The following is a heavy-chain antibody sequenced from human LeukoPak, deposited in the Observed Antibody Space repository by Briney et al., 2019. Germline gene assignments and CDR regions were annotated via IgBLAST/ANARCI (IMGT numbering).Heavy chain of an antibody. CDR2: IVVGSGYT. Sequence: ASVKVSCKASGITFTSSAVQWVRQARGHRLEWIGWIVVGSGYTNYAQKFQGRVTITGDMSTSTAHMELSSLRSEDTAVYYCTADGYYYDRSGYQPYYYYGMDAWGQGTTVTVSS. CDR3: TADGYYYDRSGYQPYYYYGMDA. CDR1: GITFTSSA. V-gene: IGHV1-58*01. D-gene: IGHD3-22*01. J-gene: IGHJ6*02.